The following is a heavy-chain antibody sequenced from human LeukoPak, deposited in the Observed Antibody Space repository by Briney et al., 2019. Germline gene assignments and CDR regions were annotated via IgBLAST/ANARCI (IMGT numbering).Heavy chain of an antibody. CDR1: GGSIRSYY. J-gene: IGHJ5*02. D-gene: IGHD6-19*01. V-gene: IGHV4-59*01. Sequence: PSETLSLTCTVSGGSIRSYYWSWIRHPPGKGLVWIGDLYYSGSTNYNPSLKGRVTIEVDTAKRQFSLKLSPVTVADPAVAYCARAWSSGWGPWGQGTLVNVSS. CDR2: LYYSGST. CDR3: ARAWSSGWGP.